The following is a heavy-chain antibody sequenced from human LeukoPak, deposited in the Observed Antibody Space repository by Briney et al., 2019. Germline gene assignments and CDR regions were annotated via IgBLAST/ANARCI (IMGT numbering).Heavy chain of an antibody. J-gene: IGHJ4*02. D-gene: IGHD6-13*01. CDR2: IKQDGSEK. CDR3: AKGDITTWYYFDS. V-gene: IGHV3-7*04. CDR1: GFTFSSYW. Sequence: GGSLRLSCVASGFTFSSYWMNWVRQVPGRGLEWVAKIKQDGSEKYYVDSVKGRFTISRDTAKNSLYLQMNSLRAEDTAVYYCAKGDITTWYYFDSWGQGTLVTASS.